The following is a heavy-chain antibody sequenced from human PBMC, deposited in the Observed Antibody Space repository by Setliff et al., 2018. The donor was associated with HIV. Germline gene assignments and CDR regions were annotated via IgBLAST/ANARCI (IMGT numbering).Heavy chain of an antibody. CDR1: GGSITRSSYD. Sequence: SETLSLTCTVSGGSITRSSYDWAWIRQPPGKGLEWIGNIFYSGHTFYNPSLRSRVTISVDTSKNQFSLKLSSVTAADTAVYYCARGVAAAGLWGQGTLVTVSS. V-gene: IGHV4-39*07. D-gene: IGHD6-13*01. CDR2: IFYSGHT. CDR3: ARGVAAAGL. J-gene: IGHJ4*02.